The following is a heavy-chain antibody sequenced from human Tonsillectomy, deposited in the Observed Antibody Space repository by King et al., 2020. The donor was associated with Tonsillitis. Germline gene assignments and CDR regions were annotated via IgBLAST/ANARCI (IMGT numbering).Heavy chain of an antibody. CDR3: ARDPNYYDSSGYYRY. V-gene: IGHV3-48*01. D-gene: IGHD3-22*01. Sequence: VQLVESGGGLVQPGGSLRLSCAASGFTFSSYAMNWVRQAPGKGLEWVSYISSSSSTIYYADSVKGRFTISRDNAKNSLYLQMNSLRAEDTAVYYCARDPNYYDSSGYYRYWGQGTLVTVSS. CDR1: GFTFSSYA. J-gene: IGHJ4*02. CDR2: ISSSSSTI.